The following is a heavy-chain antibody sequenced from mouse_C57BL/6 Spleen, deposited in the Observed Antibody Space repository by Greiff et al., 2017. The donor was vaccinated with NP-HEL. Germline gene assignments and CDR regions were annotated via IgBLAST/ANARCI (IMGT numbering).Heavy chain of an antibody. CDR2: IYPGSGNT. CDR3: SNWDEGFDY. J-gene: IGHJ2*01. D-gene: IGHD4-1*01. Sequence: VQLQQSGAELVRPGASVKLSCKASGYTFTDYYINWVKQRPGQGLEWIARIYPGSGNTYYNEKFKGKATLTAEKSSSTAYMQLSSLTSEDSAVYFCSNWDEGFDYWGQGTTLTVSS. V-gene: IGHV1-76*01. CDR1: GYTFTDYY.